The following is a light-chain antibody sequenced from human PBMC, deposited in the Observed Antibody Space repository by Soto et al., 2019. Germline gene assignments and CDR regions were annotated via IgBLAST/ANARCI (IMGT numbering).Light chain of an antibody. J-gene: IGLJ1*01. Sequence: QSALTQPASVSGSPGQSLTISCTGTSSDVGGYQFVSWYQQHPGKAPKLMIYDVTNRPSGVSNRFSGSKSGNTASLTISGLQAEDEADYYCSSYSSSSTLYVFGTGTKVTV. CDR3: SSYSSSSTLYV. CDR1: SSDVGGYQF. V-gene: IGLV2-14*01. CDR2: DVT.